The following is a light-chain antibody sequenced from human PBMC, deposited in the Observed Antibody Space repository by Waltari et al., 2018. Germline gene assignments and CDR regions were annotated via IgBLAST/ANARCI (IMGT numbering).Light chain of an antibody. CDR2: KAS. Sequence: DIQMTQSPSTLSASVGDRVTITCRASQSISSWLAWDQQKPGKAPTLLIYKASSLESGVPSRFSGSGSGTEFTLTISSLQPDDFATYYCQQYNSYPWTFGQGTKVEIK. CDR3: QQYNSYPWT. V-gene: IGKV1-5*03. J-gene: IGKJ1*01. CDR1: QSISSW.